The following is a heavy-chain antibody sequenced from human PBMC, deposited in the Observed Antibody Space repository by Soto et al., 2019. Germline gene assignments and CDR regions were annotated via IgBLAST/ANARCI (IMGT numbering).Heavy chain of an antibody. D-gene: IGHD3-3*01. CDR3: VKQQILRRGFFDF. V-gene: IGHV3-48*03. J-gene: IGHJ4*02. CDR1: GFTFSSFE. Sequence: GGSLRLSCAASGFTFSSFEMNWVRQTPRKGLEWLSYISSGGSTIYYADSVKGRFTTSRDNARDSLFLQMNSLRAEDTAVYYCVKQQILRRGFFDFWGQGTLVTVSS. CDR2: ISSGGSTI.